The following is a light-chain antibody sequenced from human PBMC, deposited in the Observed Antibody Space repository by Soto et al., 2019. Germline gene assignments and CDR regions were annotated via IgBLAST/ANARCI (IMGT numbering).Light chain of an antibody. CDR1: ESISNW. CDR2: KAS. Sequence: DIQMTQSPSTLSASVGDRVTITCRASESISNWLAWYQQKPGKAPKLLIYKASSLKSGVPSRFSGSGSGTDFTLTISRLAPEDFAVYYCQQYGSSPETFGQGTKVDIK. V-gene: IGKV1-5*03. CDR3: QQYGSSPET. J-gene: IGKJ1*01.